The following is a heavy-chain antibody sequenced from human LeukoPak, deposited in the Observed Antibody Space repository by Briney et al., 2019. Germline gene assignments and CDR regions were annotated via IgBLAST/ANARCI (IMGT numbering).Heavy chain of an antibody. CDR2: ISSSSNPI. D-gene: IGHD2-2*01. CDR1: GFTFNTYS. J-gene: IGHJ6*04. V-gene: IGHV3-48*04. Sequence: GGSLRLSCAASGFTFNTYSMNWVRQAPGKGLEWVSYISSSSNPILYADSVKGRFTISRDNAKNSLYLQMNSLRAEDTAVYYCARASTPFVVVPAAPPMDVWGKGTTVTVSS. CDR3: ARASTPFVVVPAAPPMDV.